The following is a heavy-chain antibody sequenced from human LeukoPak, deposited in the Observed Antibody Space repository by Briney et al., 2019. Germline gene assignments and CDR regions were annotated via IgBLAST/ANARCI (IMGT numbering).Heavy chain of an antibody. CDR1: GFTFNNYV. Sequence: PGGSLRLSCAASGFTFNNYVMNWVRQAPGKGLEWVSAITDSSTSTYYADCVKGRFTISRHNSKNTLYLQMNSLRAEDTAVYYCAKGSSSSRPYYCDYWGQGTLVTVSS. V-gene: IGHV3-23*01. CDR3: AKGSSSSRPYYCDY. J-gene: IGHJ4*02. D-gene: IGHD6-13*01. CDR2: ITDSSTST.